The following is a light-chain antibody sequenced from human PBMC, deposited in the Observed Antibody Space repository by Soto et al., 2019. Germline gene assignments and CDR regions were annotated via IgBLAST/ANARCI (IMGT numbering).Light chain of an antibody. J-gene: IGKJ4*01. CDR2: VAS. CDR3: QHYHSYPAT. V-gene: IGKV1-16*02. CDR1: QAISNF. Sequence: DIQMTQSPSSLSASVGDRVTITCRASQAISNFLAWFHQAPGKAPKSLTYVASSLQSGVPSKFSGSGSGTEYTLTFSSLQPEDFGTYYCQHYHSYPATFGGGTKVEIQ.